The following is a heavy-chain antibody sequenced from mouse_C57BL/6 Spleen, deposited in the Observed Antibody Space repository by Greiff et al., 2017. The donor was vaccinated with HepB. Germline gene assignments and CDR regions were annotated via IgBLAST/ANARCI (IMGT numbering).Heavy chain of an antibody. V-gene: IGHV1-18*01. D-gene: IGHD1-1*01. Sequence: EVQLQQSGPELVKPGASVKIPCKASGYTFTDYNMDWVKQSHGKSLEWIGDINPNNGGTIYNQKFKGKATLTVDKSSSTAYMELRSLTSEDTAVYYCATVYYGSSYRYFDVWGTGTTVTVSS. CDR3: ATVYYGSSYRYFDV. CDR2: INPNNGGT. J-gene: IGHJ1*03. CDR1: GYTFTDYN.